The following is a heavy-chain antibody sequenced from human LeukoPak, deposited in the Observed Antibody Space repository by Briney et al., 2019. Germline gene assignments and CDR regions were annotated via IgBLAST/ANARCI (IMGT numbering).Heavy chain of an antibody. V-gene: IGHV4-59*01. D-gene: IGHD3-16*01. CDR1: GGSIGTYY. Sequence: SETLSLTCTVSGGSIGTYYWDWIRQPPGKGLEWIGYFYNSGRSTYNPSLKSRVTISADTSKNHFSLKLNSVTTADTAVYYCTRGAGWLIDYWGQGILVTVSS. CDR2: FYNSGRS. J-gene: IGHJ4*02. CDR3: TRGAGWLIDY.